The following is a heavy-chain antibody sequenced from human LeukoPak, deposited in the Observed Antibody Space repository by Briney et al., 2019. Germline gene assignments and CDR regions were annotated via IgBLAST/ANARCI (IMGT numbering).Heavy chain of an antibody. Sequence: GRSLRLSCAASGFTFDDYAMHWVRQAPGKGLEWVSGISWNSGSIGYADSVKGRFTISRDNAKNSLYLQMNSLRAEDTALYYCAKDIGGGGAIGHWGQGTLVTVSS. CDR2: ISWNSGSI. D-gene: IGHD5-12*01. J-gene: IGHJ5*02. V-gene: IGHV3-9*01. CDR3: AKDIGGGGAIGH. CDR1: GFTFDDYA.